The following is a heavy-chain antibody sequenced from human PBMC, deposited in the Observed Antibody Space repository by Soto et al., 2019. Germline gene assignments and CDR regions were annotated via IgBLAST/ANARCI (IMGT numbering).Heavy chain of an antibody. V-gene: IGHV3-74*01. J-gene: IGHJ4*02. D-gene: IGHD1-7*01. Sequence: GGSLRLSCAASGFTFSSYWMHWVRQAPGNGLVWVSLISTDGSNKNHADSVKGRFTISRDNSKNTLYLQMNSLRAEDTAVYYCARDLTGTNYFDYCGQGTLVTVSS. CDR1: GFTFSSYW. CDR2: ISTDGSNK. CDR3: ARDLTGTNYFDY.